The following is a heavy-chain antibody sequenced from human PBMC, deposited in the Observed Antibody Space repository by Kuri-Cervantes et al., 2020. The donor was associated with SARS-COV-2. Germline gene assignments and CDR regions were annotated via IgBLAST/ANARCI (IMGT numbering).Heavy chain of an antibody. J-gene: IGHJ4*02. D-gene: IGHD3-22*01. Sequence: LRLSCTVSGGSISAETYYWSWVRQPAGKGLEWIGRIYSSGNTNYNPSLKSRVTISEDTSRNQFSLKLISVTAADTAVYFCARGRGYHDSSGYYFDSWGQGTLVTVSS. CDR2: IYSSGNT. V-gene: IGHV4-61*02. CDR3: ARGRGYHDSSGYYFDS. CDR1: GGSISAETYY.